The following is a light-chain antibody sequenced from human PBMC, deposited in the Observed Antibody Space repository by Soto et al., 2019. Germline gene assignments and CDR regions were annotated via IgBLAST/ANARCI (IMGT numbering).Light chain of an antibody. V-gene: IGKV3-20*01. J-gene: IGKJ1*01. CDR2: GAS. CDR1: QRIDSSY. CDR3: QKYGSSASWT. Sequence: VLTQSPGTLSLSPGERATLSCRASQRIDSSYLAWYQQKPGQAPRLFIYGASSRATDIPDRFSGSGSATDITLTISRLEPEDFAVYYCQKYGSSASWTFGQGTKVEIK.